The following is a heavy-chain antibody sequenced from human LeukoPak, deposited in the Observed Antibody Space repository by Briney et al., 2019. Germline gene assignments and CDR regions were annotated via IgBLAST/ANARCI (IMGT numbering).Heavy chain of an antibody. CDR1: GFTFSSYA. V-gene: IGHV3-30-3*02. D-gene: IGHD6-13*01. CDR2: ISYDGSNK. J-gene: IGHJ4*02. Sequence: GGSLRLSCAASGFTFSSYAMHWVRQAPGKGLEWVAVISYDGSNKYYADFVKGRFTISRDNSKNTLYLQMNSLRAEDTAVYYCAKRAPPRIAAELYFDYWGQGTLVTVSS. CDR3: AKRAPPRIAAELYFDY.